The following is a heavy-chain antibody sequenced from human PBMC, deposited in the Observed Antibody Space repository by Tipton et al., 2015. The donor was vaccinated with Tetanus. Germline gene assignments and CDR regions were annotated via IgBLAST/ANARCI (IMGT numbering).Heavy chain of an antibody. CDR3: ARRLGPYTGDQIWHFDL. D-gene: IGHD7-27*01. V-gene: IGHV5-51*01. CDR2: IYPGDSDT. Sequence: QLVQSGAEVKKSGESLKISCKGSGYSFTGSWIAWVRQMPGKGLEWMGIIYPGDSDTRYSPSFQGQVTISADKSITTAYLQWSSLKASDTAMYYCARRLGPYTGDQIWHFDLWGRGTLVTVSS. J-gene: IGHJ2*01. CDR1: GYSFTGSW.